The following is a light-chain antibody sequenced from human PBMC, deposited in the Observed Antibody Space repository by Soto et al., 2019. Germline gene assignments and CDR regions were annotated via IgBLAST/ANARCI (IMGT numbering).Light chain of an antibody. V-gene: IGKV1-9*01. CDR3: QHLNDYRYT. CDR2: AAS. J-gene: IGKJ2*01. CDR1: QAISSS. Sequence: DIQLTQSPSFLSASVGXRXTIXXXASQAISSSLAWYQHNPGKAPKLLIYAASTLQNGVPSSFSGSGSGTEFTLTISSLQPEDFATYYCQHLNDYRYTFGQGTKVEIK.